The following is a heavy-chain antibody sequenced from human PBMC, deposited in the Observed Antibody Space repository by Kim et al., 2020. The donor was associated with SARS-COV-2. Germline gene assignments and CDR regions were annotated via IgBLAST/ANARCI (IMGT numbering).Heavy chain of an antibody. V-gene: IGHV3-23*01. Sequence: GGSLRLSCAASGFTFSSYAMSWVRQAPGKGLEWVSAISGSGGSTYYADSVKGRFTISRDNSKNTLYLQMNSLRAEDTAVYYCAKDSAVVVAAYTAFDIWGQGTMVTVSS. CDR3: AKDSAVVVAAYTAFDI. CDR2: ISGSGGST. CDR1: GFTFSSYA. J-gene: IGHJ3*02. D-gene: IGHD2-15*01.